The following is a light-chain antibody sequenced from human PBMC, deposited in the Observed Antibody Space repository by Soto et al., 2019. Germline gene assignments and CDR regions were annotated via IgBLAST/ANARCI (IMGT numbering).Light chain of an antibody. CDR2: KAS. CDR3: LQYNSYPYT. Sequence: DIQMTQSPSTLSASVGDRVTITCRASQSIRSWLAWYQQKPGKAPNLLIYKASSLKSGVPSRFSGSGSGTEFTLTISSLQPDDFATYYCLQYNSYPYTFGQGTKLEIK. V-gene: IGKV1-5*03. CDR1: QSIRSW. J-gene: IGKJ2*01.